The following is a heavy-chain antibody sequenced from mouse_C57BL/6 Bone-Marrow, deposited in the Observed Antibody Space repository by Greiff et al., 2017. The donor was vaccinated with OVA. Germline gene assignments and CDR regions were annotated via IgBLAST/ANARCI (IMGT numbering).Heavy chain of an antibody. CDR3: ARSDYGNFAWFAY. CDR2: IDPEDGET. Sequence: VQLQQSGAELVKPGASVTLSCTASGFNIKDYYMHWVTQRTEQGLEWIGRIDPEDGETKYAPKFQGKATITDDTYSNPAYLQLSSLTSEDTAVYYCARSDYGNFAWFAYWGQGTLVTVSA. J-gene: IGHJ3*01. CDR1: GFNIKDYY. D-gene: IGHD2-1*01. V-gene: IGHV14-2*01.